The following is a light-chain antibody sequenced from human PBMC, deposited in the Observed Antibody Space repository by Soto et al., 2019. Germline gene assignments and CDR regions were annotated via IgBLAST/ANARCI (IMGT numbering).Light chain of an antibody. J-gene: IGKJ4*01. Sequence: DSQLTQSPSVLSASVGDRVTITCRASQDISSYLAWYQQKPGKAPKRLIYAASTLQSGVPSRFSGSGSGTEFTLTISSLQPDDFATYYCQQYNSYLLTFGGGTKVDIK. CDR2: AAS. V-gene: IGKV1-9*01. CDR1: QDISSY. CDR3: QQYNSYLLT.